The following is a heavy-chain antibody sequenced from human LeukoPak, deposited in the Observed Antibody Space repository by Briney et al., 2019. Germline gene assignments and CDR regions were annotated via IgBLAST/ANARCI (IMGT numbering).Heavy chain of an antibody. CDR3: AKGVGYCSGGSCYNWFDP. J-gene: IGHJ5*02. CDR1: GFTFDDYA. Sequence: SLRLSCAASGFTFDDYAMHWVRQAPGKGLEWVSGISCKSGSIGYAVSVKGRFTISRDNAKNSLYLQMNSLRAEDTALYYCAKGVGYCSGGSCYNWFDPWGQGTLVTVSS. CDR2: ISCKSGSI. V-gene: IGHV3-9*01. D-gene: IGHD2-15*01.